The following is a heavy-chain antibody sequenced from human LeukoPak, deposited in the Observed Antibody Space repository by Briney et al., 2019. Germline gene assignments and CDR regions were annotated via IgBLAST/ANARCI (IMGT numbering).Heavy chain of an antibody. Sequence: ASVKVSCKASGYTFTSYGISWVRQSPGQGLEWMGGISAYNGSTNYAQKLQGRVTMTTDTSTSTAHMELRSLRSDDPAVYYCARDRDMITFGGVIADYWGQGTLVTVSS. CDR2: ISAYNGST. D-gene: IGHD3-16*02. CDR3: ARDRDMITFGGVIADY. CDR1: GYTFTSYG. J-gene: IGHJ4*02. V-gene: IGHV1-18*04.